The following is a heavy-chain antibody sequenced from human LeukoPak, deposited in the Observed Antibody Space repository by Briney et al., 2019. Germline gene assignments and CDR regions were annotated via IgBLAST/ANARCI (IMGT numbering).Heavy chain of an antibody. V-gene: IGHV4-38-2*02. CDR2: VYQSGTT. J-gene: IGHJ4*02. D-gene: IGHD5-18*01. CDR1: GFSISSGHY. CDR3: ARIFIRNGYSSYFDC. Sequence: SGTLSLTCTVSGFSISSGHYWGWVRQPPGAGLEWIGSVYQSGTTYYNPSLKSRVTTSVDMSENEFSLRRRPVTAADTAVYYCARIFIRNGYSSYFDCWGQGTLVTVSS.